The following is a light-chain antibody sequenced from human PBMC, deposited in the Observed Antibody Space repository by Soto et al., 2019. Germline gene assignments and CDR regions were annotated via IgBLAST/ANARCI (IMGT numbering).Light chain of an antibody. V-gene: IGLV2-14*01. J-gene: IGLJ3*02. CDR1: SSDVGGYNY. CDR3: SSFTSINTWV. Sequence: QSVLTQPASLSGSPGQSITISCTGTSSDVGGYNYVSWYQQHPGKAPKLMIYEVSNRPSGVSNRFSGSKSGNTASLTISGLQAEDEADYYCSSFTSINTWVFGGGTKLTVL. CDR2: EVS.